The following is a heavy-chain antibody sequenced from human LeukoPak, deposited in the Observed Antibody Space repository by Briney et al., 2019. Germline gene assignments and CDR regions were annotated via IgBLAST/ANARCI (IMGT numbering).Heavy chain of an antibody. CDR2: IYYSGST. D-gene: IGHD3-22*01. J-gene: IGHJ4*02. CDR3: ARGASGYYYGGNWYYFDY. Sequence: SETLSLTCTVSGGSISSSSYYWGWIRQPPGKGLEWIGSIYYSGSTNYNPSLKSRVTISVDTSKNQFSLKLSSVTAADTAVYYCARGASGYYYGGNWYYFDYWGQGTLVTVSS. V-gene: IGHV4-39*07. CDR1: GGSISSSSYY.